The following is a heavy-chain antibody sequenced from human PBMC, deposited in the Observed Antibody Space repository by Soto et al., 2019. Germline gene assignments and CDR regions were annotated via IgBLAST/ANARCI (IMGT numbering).Heavy chain of an antibody. Sequence: EVQLLESGGGLVQPGGSLRLSCAASGFTFSSYVMNWVRQPPGKGLEWVSGISGSGGSTYYADSVKGRFTIARDNSKNTLYLQINSLRAEDTAVYYCAKGPRAPHPHDYGMDVWGQGTTVTVSS. CDR3: AKGPRAPHPHDYGMDV. CDR2: ISGSGGST. CDR1: GFTFSSYV. J-gene: IGHJ6*02. V-gene: IGHV3-23*01.